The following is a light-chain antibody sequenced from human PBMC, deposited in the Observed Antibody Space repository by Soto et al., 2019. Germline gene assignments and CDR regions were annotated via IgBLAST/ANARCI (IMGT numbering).Light chain of an antibody. CDR1: QSVSTY. CDR3: QQRSNWPLT. CDR2: DSS. Sequence: EIVLTQSPATLSLSPGERATLSCRASQSVSTYLAWFQQKPGQAPRLLMYDSSNRATGIPARFSGSGSGTDFSLTISSLEPEDFAVYYCQQRSNWPLTFGGGTRVGIQ. J-gene: IGKJ4*01. V-gene: IGKV3-11*01.